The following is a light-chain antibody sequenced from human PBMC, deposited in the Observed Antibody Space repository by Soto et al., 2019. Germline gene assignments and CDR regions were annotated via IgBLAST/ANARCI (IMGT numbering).Light chain of an antibody. CDR3: QQIHSTSSYT. CDR2: AAS. J-gene: IGKJ2*01. Sequence: DIQITQSPSSLSASVGDRVTITCLSSQNIRNYLNWYQQRPGKTPNLLVYAASNLRGGVPSRFSGSGSGTVSTLTINSLQPEDFATYYCQQIHSTSSYTFGQGTKVDIX. V-gene: IGKV1-39*01. CDR1: QNIRNY.